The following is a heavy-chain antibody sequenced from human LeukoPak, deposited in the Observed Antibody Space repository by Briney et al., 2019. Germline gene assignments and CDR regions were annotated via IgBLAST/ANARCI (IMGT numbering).Heavy chain of an antibody. V-gene: IGHV3-7*05. CDR3: ARDRDNITCPHDY. CDR2: IKQDGSEK. CDR1: GFTFANYA. D-gene: IGHD2-15*01. Sequence: PGGSLRLSCAASGFTFANYAMSWVRQAPGKGLEWVANIKQDGSEKYYVDSVKGRFTISRDNANRSLYLQMNSLRAEDTAVFYCARDRDNITCPHDYWGQGTLVTVSS. J-gene: IGHJ4*02.